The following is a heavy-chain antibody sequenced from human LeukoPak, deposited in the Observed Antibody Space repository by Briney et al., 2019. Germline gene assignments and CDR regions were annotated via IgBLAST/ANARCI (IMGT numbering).Heavy chain of an antibody. CDR3: ARVSILIVPYYAFDI. Sequence: GGSLRLSCAASGFTFSSYSMNWVRQAPGKGLEWVSYISSSSSTIYYADSVKGRFTISRDNAKNSLYLQMNSLRAEDTAVYYCARVSILIVPYYAFDIWGQGTMVTVSS. CDR2: ISSSSSTI. D-gene: IGHD2/OR15-2a*01. J-gene: IGHJ3*02. CDR1: GFTFSSYS. V-gene: IGHV3-48*01.